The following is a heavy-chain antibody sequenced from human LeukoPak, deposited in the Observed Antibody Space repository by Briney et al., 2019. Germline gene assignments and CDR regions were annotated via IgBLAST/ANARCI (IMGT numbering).Heavy chain of an antibody. V-gene: IGHV4-39*01. CDR2: IYYSGNT. D-gene: IGHD6-13*01. Sequence: SETLSLTCTVSGDSISSSSYYWGWIRQPPGKGLEWIGSIYYSGNTHYNPSLKSRVTISVDTSKNQFSLKLSSVTAADTALYYCAKSAAGSSSSYFDYWGQGTLVTVSS. CDR1: GDSISSSSYY. CDR3: AKSAAGSSSSYFDY. J-gene: IGHJ4*02.